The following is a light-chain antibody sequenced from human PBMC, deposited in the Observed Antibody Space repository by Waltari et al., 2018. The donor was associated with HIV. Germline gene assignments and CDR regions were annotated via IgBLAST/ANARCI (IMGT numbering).Light chain of an antibody. V-gene: IGLV3-25*03. CDR1: VLAKQF. CDR2: NDT. CDR3: QSADTSGTSVL. J-gene: IGLJ2*01. Sequence: SSDLTQSPSLSVSPGQTAKITCSGDVLAKQFAFWYHRKPGQAPLLLIYNDTERPSKIPERFSASTSGTTVTLTISGVRAEDEAEYFCQSADTSGTSVLFGGGTMLTVL.